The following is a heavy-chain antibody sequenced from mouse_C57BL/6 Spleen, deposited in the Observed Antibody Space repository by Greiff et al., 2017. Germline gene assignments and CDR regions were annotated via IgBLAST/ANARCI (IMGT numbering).Heavy chain of an antibody. CDR1: GYTFTDYN. CDR2: INPNNGGT. J-gene: IGHJ2*01. Sequence: EVQLQESGPELVKPGASVKLSCTASGYTFTDYNMHWVKQSPGKSLEWIGYINPNNGGTSYNQKFKGKATLTVNKSSSTAYMELRRLTSEASAVYYCAREGYYGPFDYWGQGTTLTVSS. V-gene: IGHV1-22*01. D-gene: IGHD1-1*02. CDR3: AREGYYGPFDY.